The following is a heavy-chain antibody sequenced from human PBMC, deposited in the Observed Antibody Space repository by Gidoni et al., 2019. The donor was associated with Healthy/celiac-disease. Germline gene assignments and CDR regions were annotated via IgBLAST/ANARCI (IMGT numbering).Heavy chain of an antibody. V-gene: IGHV3-30-3*01. J-gene: IGHJ4*02. D-gene: IGHD4-17*01. CDR1: GFTFSSYA. Sequence: QVQLVESGGGVVQPGRSLRLSCAASGFTFSSYAMHWVRQAPGKGLEWVAVISYDGSNKYYADSVKGRFTISRDNSKNTLYLQMNSLRAEDTAVYYCAREGWGMTTVVTDYFDYWGQGTLVTVSS. CDR2: ISYDGSNK. CDR3: AREGWGMTTVVTDYFDY.